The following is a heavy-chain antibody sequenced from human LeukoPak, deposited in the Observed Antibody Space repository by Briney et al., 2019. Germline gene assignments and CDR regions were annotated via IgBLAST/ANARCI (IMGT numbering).Heavy chain of an antibody. CDR1: GGSISSSSYY. CDR3: ARDAGSDSSGYYFRD. CDR2: VYYSGST. Sequence: PSETLSLTCTVSGGSISSSSYYWSWIRQPPGKGLEWIGFVYYSGSTNHNPSLKSRVTISVDTSKNQFSLKLTSVTAADTAVYYCARDAGSDSSGYYFRDWGQGTLVTVSS. D-gene: IGHD3-22*01. J-gene: IGHJ4*02. V-gene: IGHV4-61*01.